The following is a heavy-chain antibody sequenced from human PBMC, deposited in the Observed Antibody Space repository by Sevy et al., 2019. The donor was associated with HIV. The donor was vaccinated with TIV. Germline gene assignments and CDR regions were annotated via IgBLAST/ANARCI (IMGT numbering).Heavy chain of an antibody. Sequence: GGSLRLSCAASGFTFSSYEMNWVRQAPGKGLEWVSYISSSGSTIYYADSVKGRFTISRDNAKNSLYLQMNSLRAEDTAVYYCARVGDCYSKVYYYYGMDVWGQGTTVTVSS. CDR2: ISSSGSTI. CDR1: GFTFSSYE. V-gene: IGHV3-48*03. CDR3: ARVGDCYSKVYYYYGMDV. J-gene: IGHJ6*02. D-gene: IGHD2-21*02.